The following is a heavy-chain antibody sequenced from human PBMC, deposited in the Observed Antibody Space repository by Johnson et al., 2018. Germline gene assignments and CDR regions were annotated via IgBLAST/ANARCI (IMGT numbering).Heavy chain of an antibody. Sequence: QVQLQESGPGLVKPSETLSLTCTVSGGSIGSYDWTWIRQSPGKGLEWIGKIDYRGTTRYNPSLKSRVTISIDMSKNQFYLKMSSVTAAETAVYYCARDCSISSCGPHYGIAGWGQGTTVIGSS. CDR3: ARDCSISSCGPHYGIAG. J-gene: IGHJ6*02. CDR1: GGSIGSYD. D-gene: IGHD2-2*01. V-gene: IGHV4-59*01. CDR2: IDYRGTT.